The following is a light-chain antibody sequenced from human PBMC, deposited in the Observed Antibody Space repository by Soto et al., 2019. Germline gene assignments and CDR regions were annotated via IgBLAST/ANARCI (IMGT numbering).Light chain of an antibody. CDR3: AAWDDSLNGRV. CDR1: SSNIGSSN. J-gene: IGLJ1*01. Sequence: QPVLTQPPSASGTPGQRVTISCSGSSSNIGSSNVNWYQQLPGTAPKLLISTNNQRPSGVPDRSSGSKSGTSASLAISGLQSEDEADYYCAAWDDSLNGRVFGTGTKLTVL. V-gene: IGLV1-44*01. CDR2: TNN.